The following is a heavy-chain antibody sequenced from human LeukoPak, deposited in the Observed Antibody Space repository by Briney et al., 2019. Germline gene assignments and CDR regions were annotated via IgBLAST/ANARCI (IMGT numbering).Heavy chain of an antibody. V-gene: IGHV4-4*09. CDR3: ALTTPYYYGSGSYYPLYYFDY. CDR1: GGSISSYY. D-gene: IGHD3-10*01. CDR2: IYTSGST. Sequence: SETLSLTCTVSGGSISSYYWSWIRQPPGKGLEWIGYIYTSGSTNYNPSLKSRVTISVDTSKNQFSLKLSSVTTADTAVYYCALTTPYYYGSGSYYPLYYFDYWGQGTLVTVSS. J-gene: IGHJ4*02.